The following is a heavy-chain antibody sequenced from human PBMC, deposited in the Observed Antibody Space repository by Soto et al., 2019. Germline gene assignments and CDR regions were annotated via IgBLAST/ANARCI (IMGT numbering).Heavy chain of an antibody. Sequence: AGGSLRLSCISSGFTFRTYTMNWVRQAPGKGLEWVSGIRGFSPYTFYAESVKGRFTISRDNAKNSLYLQMDSLRAEDTAVYYCARDRGYDAHDYYYNAMDVWGQGTTVTVSS. CDR2: IRGFSPYT. CDR3: ARDRGYDAHDYYYNAMDV. D-gene: IGHD3-10*01. CDR1: GFTFRTYT. V-gene: IGHV3-21*01. J-gene: IGHJ6*02.